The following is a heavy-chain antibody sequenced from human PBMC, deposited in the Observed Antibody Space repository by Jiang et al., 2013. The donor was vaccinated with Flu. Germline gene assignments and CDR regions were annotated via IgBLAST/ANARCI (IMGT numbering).Heavy chain of an antibody. CDR1: GFTVSSNY. D-gene: IGHD5-18*01. Sequence: QLLESGGGLVQPGGSLRLSCAASGFTVSSNYMSWVRQAPGKGLEWVSVIYSGGSTYYADSVKGRFTISRDNSKNTLYLQMNSLRAEDTAVYYCARVSAMDSTHFDYWGQGTLVTVSS. V-gene: IGHV3-66*01. CDR3: ARVSAMDSTHFDY. J-gene: IGHJ4*02. CDR2: IYSGGST.